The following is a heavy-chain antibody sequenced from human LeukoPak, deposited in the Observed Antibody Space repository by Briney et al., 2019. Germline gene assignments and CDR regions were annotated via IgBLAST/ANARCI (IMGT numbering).Heavy chain of an antibody. D-gene: IGHD1-7*01. Sequence: GGSLRLSCAASGFTFSSYWMSWVRQAPGKGLEWVANIKEDGGEIHFVDSMKGRFTISRDNAKNSLYLQMNSLKIEDTAVYYCTTDEDWNYARKDVWGQGATVIVSS. CDR2: IKEDGGEI. J-gene: IGHJ6*02. CDR3: TTDEDWNYARKDV. CDR1: GFTFSSYW. V-gene: IGHV3-7*03.